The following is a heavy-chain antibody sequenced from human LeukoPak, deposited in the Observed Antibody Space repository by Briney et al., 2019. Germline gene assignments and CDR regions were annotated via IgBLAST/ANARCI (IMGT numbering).Heavy chain of an antibody. J-gene: IGHJ3*02. V-gene: IGHV4-31*03. CDR2: IYYSGST. CDR1: GGSISSGVYY. CDR3: ARGVKGLRGAFDI. D-gene: IGHD3-10*01. Sequence: PPQTLSLTCTVSGGSISSGVYYWSWIRQHPGKGLEWIGYIYYSGSTYSNPSLNRRLTMSVDISKNQFSLKLSSVTAADTAVYYCARGVKGLRGAFDIWGQGT.